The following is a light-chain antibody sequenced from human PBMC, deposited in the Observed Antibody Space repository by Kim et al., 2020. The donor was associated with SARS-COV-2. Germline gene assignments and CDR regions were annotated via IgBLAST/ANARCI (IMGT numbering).Light chain of an antibody. J-gene: IGLJ3*02. CDR3: NSRVNNGNHWV. V-gene: IGLV3-19*01. Sequence: ALGQTVRLTCQGDRLRNYYAAWYQQKPGQAPVIVSDRKTIRPSRSPDRFSESRSGNTTSLTISGAQAEDGAGYYCNSRVNNGNHWVFGGGTQLAVL. CDR1: RLRNYY. CDR2: RKT.